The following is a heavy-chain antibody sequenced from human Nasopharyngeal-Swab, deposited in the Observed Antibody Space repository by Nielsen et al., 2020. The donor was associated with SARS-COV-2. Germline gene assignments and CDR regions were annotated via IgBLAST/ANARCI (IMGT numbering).Heavy chain of an antibody. CDR1: GEPSSGYY. CDR3: ATAVHDRSGFDRVD. CDR2: VNHNGSP. V-gene: IGHV4-34*01. Sequence: SETLSLTCAIYGEPSSGYYWTWIRQPPGKGLEWIGEVNHNGSPSYNPSLKSRVIISVATSQNQLSLRLHSVTAADTAVYYCATAVHDRSGFDRVDWGQGTLVSVST. D-gene: IGHD3-22*01. J-gene: IGHJ4*02.